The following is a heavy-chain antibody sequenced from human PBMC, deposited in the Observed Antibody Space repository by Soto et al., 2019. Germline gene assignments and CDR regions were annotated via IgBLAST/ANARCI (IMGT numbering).Heavy chain of an antibody. CDR1: GFTFSTYD. Sequence: EVQLVESGGGLVQPGGSLRLSCAASGFTFSTYDMNWVRQAPGKGLEWVSYRGSGSGAIYYADSVKGRFTISRDNAKNSLYLQMNSLRDEDTAVYYCAREFAYWGQGTLVTVSS. J-gene: IGHJ4*02. CDR2: RGSGSGAI. CDR3: AREFAY. V-gene: IGHV3-48*02.